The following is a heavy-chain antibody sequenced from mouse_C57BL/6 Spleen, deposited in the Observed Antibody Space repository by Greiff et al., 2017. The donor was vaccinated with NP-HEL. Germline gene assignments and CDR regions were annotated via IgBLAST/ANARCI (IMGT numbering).Heavy chain of an antibody. CDR3: ARDGDCFDY. CDR1: GFTFSSYA. Sequence: EVMLVESGGGLVKPGGSLKLSCAASGFTFSSYAMSWVRQTPEKRLEWVATISDGGSYTYYPDNVKGRFTISRDNAKNNLYLQMSHLKSEDTAMYYCARDGDCFDYWGQGTTLTVSS. J-gene: IGHJ2*01. V-gene: IGHV5-4*01. CDR2: ISDGGSYT.